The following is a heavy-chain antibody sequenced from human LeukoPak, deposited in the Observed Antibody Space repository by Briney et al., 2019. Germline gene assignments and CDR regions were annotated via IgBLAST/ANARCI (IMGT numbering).Heavy chain of an antibody. Sequence: SETLSLTCAVYGGSFSGYYWSWIRQPPGKGLEWIGEINHSGSTNYNPSLKSRVTISVDTSKNQFSLKLSSVTAADTAVYYCARHSGGYCSGGSCYRHYYFDYWGQGTLVTVSS. CDR1: GGSFSGYY. D-gene: IGHD2-15*01. CDR3: ARHSGGYCSGGSCYRHYYFDY. V-gene: IGHV4-34*01. CDR2: INHSGST. J-gene: IGHJ4*02.